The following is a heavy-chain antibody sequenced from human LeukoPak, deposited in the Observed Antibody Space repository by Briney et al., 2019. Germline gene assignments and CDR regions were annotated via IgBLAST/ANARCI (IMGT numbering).Heavy chain of an antibody. CDR3: ARGHVLIGQWLVSRLVNWFDP. D-gene: IGHD6-19*01. CDR2: INHSGST. CDR1: GGSFSGYY. V-gene: IGHV4-34*01. J-gene: IGHJ5*02. Sequence: SETLSLTCAVYGGSFSGYYWSWIRQPPGKGLEWIGEINHSGSTNYNPSLKSRVTISVDTSKNQFSLKLSSVTAADTAVYYCARGHVLIGQWLVSRLVNWFDPWGQGTLVTVSS.